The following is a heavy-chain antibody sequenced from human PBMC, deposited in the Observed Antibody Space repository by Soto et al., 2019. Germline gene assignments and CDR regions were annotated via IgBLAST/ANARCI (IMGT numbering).Heavy chain of an antibody. V-gene: IGHV3-23*04. CDR1: GFTFGNYA. J-gene: IGHJ4*02. Sequence: VQVVESGGGVVQPGGSLRLSCAASGFTFGNYAMTWVRQAPGKGLEWVSTISGSGDRTYYADSVTGRFTISRDNSKNTLYLQMHSLGVEDTAVYFCAKDTVAIRSFYFDSWAQGTLVTVSS. CDR2: ISGSGDRT. CDR3: AKDTVAIRSFYFDS. D-gene: IGHD2-21*01.